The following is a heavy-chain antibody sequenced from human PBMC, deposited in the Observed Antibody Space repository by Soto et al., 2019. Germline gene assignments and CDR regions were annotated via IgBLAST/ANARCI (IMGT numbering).Heavy chain of an antibody. Sequence: QVQLVQSGAEVKKPGSSVKVSCKACGGTFSSYAISWVRQAPGQGLEWMGGIIPIFGTANYAQKFQGRVTITADESTSTAYMELSSLRSEDTAVYYCARDRWGEWELLRYFDYWGQGTLVTVSS. V-gene: IGHV1-69*01. CDR2: IIPIFGTA. CDR3: ARDRWGEWELLRYFDY. D-gene: IGHD1-26*01. J-gene: IGHJ4*02. CDR1: GGTFSSYA.